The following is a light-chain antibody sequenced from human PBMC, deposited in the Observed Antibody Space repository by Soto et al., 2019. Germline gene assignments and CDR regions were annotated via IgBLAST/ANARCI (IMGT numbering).Light chain of an antibody. CDR3: QQYGSSPR. V-gene: IGKV3-20*01. Sequence: EVVMTQSPATLSVSPGEGATLSCRASQGIVDTLAWYQHKPCQTPRLLIYGASSRATGIPDRFSGGGSGTDFTLTISRLEPEDFAVYYCQQYGSSPRFGQGTKVDIK. CDR1: QGIVDT. J-gene: IGKJ1*01. CDR2: GAS.